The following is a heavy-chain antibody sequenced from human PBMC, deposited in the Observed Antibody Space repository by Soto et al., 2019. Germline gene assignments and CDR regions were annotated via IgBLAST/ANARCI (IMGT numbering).Heavy chain of an antibody. Sequence: EVQVLESGGGLVQPGGSLRLSCEVSGFAFSNYGMNWVRQAPGQGLEWVSAISASGGDTYFADSVKGRFIISRDNSKNMLYLQMNSRRVEDTALYFWASGAYCGGGGGNWGLDYWGRGALVPSPQ. CDR2: ISASGGDT. CDR1: GFAFSNYG. D-gene: IGHD2-15*01. J-gene: IGHJ4*02. CDR3: ASGAYCGGGGGNWGLDY. V-gene: IGHV3-23*01.